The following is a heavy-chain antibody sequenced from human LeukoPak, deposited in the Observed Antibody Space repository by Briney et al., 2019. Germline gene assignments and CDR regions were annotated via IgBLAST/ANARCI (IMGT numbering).Heavy chain of an antibody. Sequence: ASVKVSCKASGGTFSSYAISWVRQAPGQGLEWMGGIIPIFGTANYAQKFQGRVTITTDESTSTAYMELSSPRSEDTAVYYCAREYDSSGYAFDYWGQGTLVTVSS. CDR1: GGTFSSYA. CDR3: AREYDSSGYAFDY. V-gene: IGHV1-69*05. J-gene: IGHJ4*02. CDR2: IIPIFGTA. D-gene: IGHD3-22*01.